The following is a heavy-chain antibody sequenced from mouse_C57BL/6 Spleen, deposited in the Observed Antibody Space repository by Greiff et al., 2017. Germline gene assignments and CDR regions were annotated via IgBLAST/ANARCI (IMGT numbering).Heavy chain of an antibody. CDR3: AGLYDYDGVYYAMDY. Sequence: EVQLVESGPGLVKPSQSLSLTCSVTGYSITSGYYWNWIRQFPGNKLEWMGYISYDGSNNYNPSLKNRISITRDTSKNQFFLKLNSVTTEDTATYYCAGLYDYDGVYYAMDYWGQGTSVTVSS. CDR1: GYSITSGYY. CDR2: ISYDGSN. D-gene: IGHD2-4*01. V-gene: IGHV3-6*01. J-gene: IGHJ4*01.